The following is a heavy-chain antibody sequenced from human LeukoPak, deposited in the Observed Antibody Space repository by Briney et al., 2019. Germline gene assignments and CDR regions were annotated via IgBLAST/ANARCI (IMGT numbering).Heavy chain of an antibody. J-gene: IGHJ4*02. CDR3: AVRGYSYGSSYYFDY. V-gene: IGHV1-18*01. Sequence: ASAKVSCKASGYTFTSYGISWVRQAPGQGLEWMGWISAYNGNTNYAQKLQGRVTMTTDTSTSTAYMELRSLRSDDTAVYYCAVRGYSYGSSYYFDYWGQGTLVTVSS. CDR2: ISAYNGNT. CDR1: GYTFTSYG. D-gene: IGHD5-18*01.